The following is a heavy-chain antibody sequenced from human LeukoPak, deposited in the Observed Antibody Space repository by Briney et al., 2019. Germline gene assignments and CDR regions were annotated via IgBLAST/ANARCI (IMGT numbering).Heavy chain of an antibody. Sequence: ASVKVSCKASGYTFTSYAMHWVRQAPGQRLEWMGWINPGNGNTKYSQKFQGRVTITRDTSASTAYMELSSLRSEDTAVYYCARSHVLLWFGELAYWGQGTLVTVSS. CDR1: GYTFTSYA. CDR3: ARSHVLLWFGELAY. J-gene: IGHJ4*02. CDR2: INPGNGNT. D-gene: IGHD3-10*01. V-gene: IGHV1-3*01.